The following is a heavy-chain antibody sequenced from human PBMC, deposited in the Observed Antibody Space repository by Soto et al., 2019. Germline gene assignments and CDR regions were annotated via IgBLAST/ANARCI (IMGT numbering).Heavy chain of an antibody. D-gene: IGHD3-10*01. CDR2: IDPRSGGT. CDR1: GYPFTTYY. J-gene: IGHJ4*02. Sequence: HVQLVQSGTEVKKPGASVRVSCMVSGYPFTTYYIHWVRQAPGQGLEWMGWIDPRSGGTVYEQKFQGRVTMTRDTSISTFYMALSGLTSDDTALYYCATDDYGIFPYWGQGSLVTVSS. CDR3: ATDDYGIFPY. V-gene: IGHV1-2*02.